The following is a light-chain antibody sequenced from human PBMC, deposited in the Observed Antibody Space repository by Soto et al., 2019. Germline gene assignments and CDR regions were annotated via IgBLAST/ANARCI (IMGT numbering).Light chain of an antibody. Sequence: DIQMTQSPSSVSASVGDRVTITCRASQGISSCLALYQQKRGKAPKLLIYAASSLQSGLPSRFSGSGSGTDFTLTISSLQPEDFAPYYCQQANSFPYTFGQGTKLEIK. CDR3: QQANSFPYT. V-gene: IGKV1-12*01. CDR2: AAS. J-gene: IGKJ2*01. CDR1: QGISSC.